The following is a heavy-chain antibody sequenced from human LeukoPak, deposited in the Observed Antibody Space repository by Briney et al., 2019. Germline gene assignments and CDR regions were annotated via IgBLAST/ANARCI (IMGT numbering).Heavy chain of an antibody. J-gene: IGHJ4*02. CDR2: ISYDGSHK. D-gene: IGHD4-17*01. V-gene: IGHV3-30*18. Sequence: GGSLRLSCAASGFTFNSYGMHWVRQAPGKGLEGVAVISYDGSHKKYVDAVKGRFTISRDNSNKTLYLQMNSLRAEDTAVYYCAKDEGNFGDYYYFEYWGQGTLVTVSS. CDR3: AKDEGNFGDYYYFEY. CDR1: GFTFNSYG.